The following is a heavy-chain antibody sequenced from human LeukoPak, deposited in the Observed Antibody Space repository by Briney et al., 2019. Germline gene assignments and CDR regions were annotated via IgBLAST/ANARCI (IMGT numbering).Heavy chain of an antibody. CDR3: ARIVPYNYGYIDY. CDR1: GGSISSHH. Sequence: SETLSLTCTVSGGSISSHHWSWIRQPPGKGLEWIGYIYYSGNTNYNPSLKSRVTISLDTSKNQFSLKLRSVTAADTAVYYCARIVPYNYGYIDYWGQGTLVTVSS. V-gene: IGHV4-59*11. CDR2: IYYSGNT. J-gene: IGHJ4*02. D-gene: IGHD5-18*01.